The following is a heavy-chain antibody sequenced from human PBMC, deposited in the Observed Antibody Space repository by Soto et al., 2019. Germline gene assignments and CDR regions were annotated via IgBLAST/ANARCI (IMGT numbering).Heavy chain of an antibody. CDR3: ARIGVSSGHESPDFDS. V-gene: IGHV1-18*01. D-gene: IGHD3-16*01. Sequence: RASVKVSCKASGYTFNFYGITWVRQAPGQGLEWMGWIRGFNGNTNYAADLQGRVTMTTDTSTSTAYMELWGLRPDDTAVYYCARIGVSSGHESPDFDSWGQGTLVTVSS. CDR1: GYTFNFYG. J-gene: IGHJ4*02. CDR2: IRGFNGNT.